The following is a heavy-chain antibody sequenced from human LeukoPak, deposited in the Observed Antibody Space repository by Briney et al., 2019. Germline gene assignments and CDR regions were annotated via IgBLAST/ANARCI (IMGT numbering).Heavy chain of an antibody. CDR3: AREVPGSYNWFDP. D-gene: IGHD6-25*01. J-gene: IGHJ5*02. V-gene: IGHV4-30-4*08. CDR1: GGSISSGDYY. Sequence: SETLSLTCTVSGGSISSGDYYWSWIRQPPGKGLEWIGYIYYSGSTYYNPSLKSRVTISADTSKNQFSLKLSSVTAADTAVYYCAREVPGSYNWFDPWGQGTLVTVSS. CDR2: IYYSGST.